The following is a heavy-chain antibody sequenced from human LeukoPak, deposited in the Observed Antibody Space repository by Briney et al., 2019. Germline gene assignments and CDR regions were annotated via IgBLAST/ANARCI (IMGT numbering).Heavy chain of an antibody. CDR1: GYTFTSYY. Sequence: GASVKVSCKASGYTFTSYYIHWVRQAPGQGLEWMGRINPNNGGTNCAQKFQGRVTMTGDTSISTAYMELSSLRSDDTAVYYCARERGSYHGNDYWGQGTLVTVSS. V-gene: IGHV1-2*06. D-gene: IGHD1-26*01. CDR3: ARERGSYHGNDY. CDR2: INPNNGGT. J-gene: IGHJ4*02.